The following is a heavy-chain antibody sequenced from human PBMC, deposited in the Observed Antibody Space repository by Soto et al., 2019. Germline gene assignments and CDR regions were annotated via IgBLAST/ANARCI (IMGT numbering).Heavy chain of an antibody. V-gene: IGHV1-69*12. CDR3: AKNPENYYYGMDV. J-gene: IGHJ6*02. CDR1: GGTFSSYA. CDR2: IIPIFGTA. Sequence: QVQLVQSGAEVKKPGSSVKVSCKASGGTFSSYAISWVRQAPGQGLEWMGGIIPIFGTADYAQKFQGRVTVTGDESTSTAYVELRSLRSEDTGVYYCAKNPENYYYGMDVWGQGTTVTVSS.